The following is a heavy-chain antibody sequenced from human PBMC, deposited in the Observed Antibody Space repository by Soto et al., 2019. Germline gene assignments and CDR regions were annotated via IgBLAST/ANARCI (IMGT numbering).Heavy chain of an antibody. CDR3: ATAGGLGAVAADY. CDR1: GVSISSGGYS. V-gene: IGHV4-30-2*01. CDR2: IYHSGST. J-gene: IGHJ4*02. D-gene: IGHD6-19*01. Sequence: QLQLQESGSGLVKPSQTLSITCAVSGVSISSGGYSWSWIRQPPGKGLEWIGYIYHSGSTYYNPPLKSRVTISVDRSKNQFSLKLSSVTAADPAVYYCATAGGLGAVAADYWGQGTLVTVSS.